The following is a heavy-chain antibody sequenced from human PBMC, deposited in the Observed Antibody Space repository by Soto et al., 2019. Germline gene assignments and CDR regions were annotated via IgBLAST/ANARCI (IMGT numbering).Heavy chain of an antibody. CDR2: INAGNGNT. CDR3: ARVGSLYWYFDL. D-gene: IGHD1-26*01. V-gene: IGHV1-3*01. J-gene: IGHJ2*01. CDR1: GYTFTSYA. Sequence: QVQLVQSGAEVKKPGASVKVSCKASGYTFTSYAMHWVRQAPGQRLEWMGWINAGNGNTKYSQKFQGRVTITRDTSASTAYMELRSLRSEDTAVYYCARVGSLYWYFDLWGRCTLVTVAS.